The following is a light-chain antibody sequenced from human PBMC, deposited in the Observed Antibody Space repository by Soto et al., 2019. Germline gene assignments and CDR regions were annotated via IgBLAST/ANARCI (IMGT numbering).Light chain of an antibody. CDR3: QQYNYWPGT. CDR2: GAS. V-gene: IGKV3-15*01. CDR1: RSVRSN. J-gene: IGKJ1*01. Sequence: EIVMTQSPATLSVSPGERVTLSCKASRSVRSNLAWYQQKPGQAPRLLISGASTRATGITDRLSGSGSGTEFTLTINSLQSEDFAVYYCQQYNYWPGTFGQGTKVDIK.